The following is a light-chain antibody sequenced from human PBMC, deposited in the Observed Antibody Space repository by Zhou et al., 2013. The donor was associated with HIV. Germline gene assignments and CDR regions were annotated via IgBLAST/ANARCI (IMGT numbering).Light chain of an antibody. CDR3: QQSYNTPHT. V-gene: IGKV1-39*01. CDR2: AST. CDR1: QSISTY. Sequence: DIQMTQSPSSLSASVGDRVTITCRASQSISTYLNWYQQKLGKAPKLLTYASTSLQSGVPSRFSGSGSGTDFTLTISSLQPEDVATYYCQQSYNTPHTFGQGTKPGDQT. J-gene: IGKJ2*01.